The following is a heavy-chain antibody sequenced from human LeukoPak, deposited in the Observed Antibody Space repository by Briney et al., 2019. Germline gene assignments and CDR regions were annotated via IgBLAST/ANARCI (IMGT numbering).Heavy chain of an antibody. CDR3: AREAYSGNGEFDF. D-gene: IGHD5-12*01. J-gene: IGHJ4*02. V-gene: IGHV1-2*06. CDR2: VNPNSGGT. Sequence: GASVKVSCKASGYTFTDYYVHWVRQAPGQGLEWMGRVNPNSGGTNYAQEFQGRVTMTRDTSISTAYMELSRLRSDDTAVYYCAREAYSGNGEFDFWGQGTLVTVSS. CDR1: GYTFTDYY.